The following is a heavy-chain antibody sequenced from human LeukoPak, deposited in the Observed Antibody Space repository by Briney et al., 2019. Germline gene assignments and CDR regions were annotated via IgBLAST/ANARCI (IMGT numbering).Heavy chain of an antibody. J-gene: IGHJ3*02. V-gene: IGHV3-30-3*01. Sequence: PGGSLRLSCAASGFSFSSYWMSWVRQAPGKGLEWVAVISYDGSNKYYADSVKGRFTISRDNAKNSLYLQMNSLRAEDTAVYYCARDLAHFGVVIIAAFDIWGQGTMVTVSS. CDR1: GFSFSSYW. CDR3: ARDLAHFGVVIIAAFDI. D-gene: IGHD3-3*01. CDR2: ISYDGSNK.